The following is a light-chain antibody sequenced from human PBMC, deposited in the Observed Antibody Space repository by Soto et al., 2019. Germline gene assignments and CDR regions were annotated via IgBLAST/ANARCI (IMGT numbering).Light chain of an antibody. CDR3: QQYGSSAGT. Sequence: EIVLTQSPGTLSLSPGERATLSCRASQSVSSSYLAWYQQKPGQAPRLLIYGASSRANGIPDGFSGSGSGTDFTLTISRLEPEDFAVYYCQQYGSSAGTVGRGTNVEI. CDR2: GAS. J-gene: IGKJ1*01. CDR1: QSVSSSY. V-gene: IGKV3-20*01.